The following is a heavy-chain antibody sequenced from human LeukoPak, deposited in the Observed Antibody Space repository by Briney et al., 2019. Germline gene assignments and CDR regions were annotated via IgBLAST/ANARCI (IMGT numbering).Heavy chain of an antibody. D-gene: IGHD6-13*01. CDR2: ISGSAGST. CDR1: GFTFSSYA. J-gene: IGHJ4*02. V-gene: IGHV3-23*01. CDR3: AKDLRSSNYYYFDY. Sequence: GGSLRLSCAASGFTFSSYAMSWVRQAPGKGLEGGSGISGSAGSTYYADSVKGRFTNTRDNSKNTLYLQMNSLRAEDTAVYYCAKDLRSSNYYYFDYWGQGTLVTVSS.